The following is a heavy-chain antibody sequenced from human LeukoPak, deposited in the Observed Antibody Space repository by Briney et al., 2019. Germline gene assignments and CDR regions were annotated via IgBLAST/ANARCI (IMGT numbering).Heavy chain of an antibody. D-gene: IGHD2-2*01. CDR3: AXXXKYCSXSSSCYAGDFDY. Sequence: PGGSLRLSCAASGFTVSSNYMSWVRQAPGKGLEWVSVIYSGDNTYYADSVKGRFTISRDNSKNTLYLQMNSLRAEDTAVYYCAXXXKYCSXSSSCYAGDFDYWGQGTLVTVSS. J-gene: IGHJ4*02. V-gene: IGHV3-66*01. CDR2: IYSGDNT. CDR1: GFTVSSNY.